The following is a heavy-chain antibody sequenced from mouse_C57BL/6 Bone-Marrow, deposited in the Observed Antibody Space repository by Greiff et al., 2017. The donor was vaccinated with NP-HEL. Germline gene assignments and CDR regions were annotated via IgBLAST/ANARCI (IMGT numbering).Heavy chain of an antibody. Sequence: QVQLQQSGPGLVAPSQSLSITCTVSGFSLTSYAISWVRQPPGKGLEWLGVIWTGGGTHYNSALKSRLSISKDNSKSQVFLKMNSLQTDDTARYYCARSSGSYYFDYWGQGTTLTVSS. CDR1: GFSLTSYA. CDR2: IWTGGGT. J-gene: IGHJ2*01. CDR3: ARSSGSYYFDY. D-gene: IGHD3-2*02. V-gene: IGHV2-9-1*01.